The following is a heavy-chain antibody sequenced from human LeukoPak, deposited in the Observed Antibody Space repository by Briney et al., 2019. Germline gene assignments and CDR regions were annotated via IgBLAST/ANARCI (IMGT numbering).Heavy chain of an antibody. CDR3: ARDKYSSGYLRYYYYYGMGV. D-gene: IGHD3-22*01. CDR1: GYTFTSYG. J-gene: IGHJ6*02. V-gene: IGHV1-18*01. Sequence: ASVKVSCKASGYTFTSYGISWVRQAPGQGLEWMGWISAYNGNTNYAQKLQGRVTMTTDTSTSTAYMELRSLRSDDTAVYYCARDKYSSGYLRYYYYYGMGVWGQGTTVTVSS. CDR2: ISAYNGNT.